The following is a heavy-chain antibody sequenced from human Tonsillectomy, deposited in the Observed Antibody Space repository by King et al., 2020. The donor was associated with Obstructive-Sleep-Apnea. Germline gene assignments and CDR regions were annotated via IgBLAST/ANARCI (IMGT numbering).Heavy chain of an antibody. D-gene: IGHD3-10*01. Sequence: QLQESGPGLVKPSETLSLTCPVSGGSIINYYWSWIRQPPGKGLEWIGHIYYTGSTNYNPSLNSRVTLSVDTSKNQFSLKLSSVTAADTAVYYCAGNPSGSYSFDYWGQGTLVTVSS. V-gene: IGHV4-59*01. CDR3: AGNPSGSYSFDY. CDR2: IYYTGST. CDR1: GGSIINYY. J-gene: IGHJ4*02.